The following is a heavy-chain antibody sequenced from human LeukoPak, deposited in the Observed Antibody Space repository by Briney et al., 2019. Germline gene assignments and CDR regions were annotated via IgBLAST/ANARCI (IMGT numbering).Heavy chain of an antibody. Sequence: KVSCKASGYTFTSYWIGWVRQMPGKGLEWMGIIYPGDSDTRYSPSFQGQVTISADKSISTAYLQWSSLKASDTAMYYCARPSYNWNYGIDYWGQGTLVTVSS. CDR2: IYPGDSDT. D-gene: IGHD1-7*01. CDR1: GYTFTSYW. J-gene: IGHJ4*02. CDR3: ARPSYNWNYGIDY. V-gene: IGHV5-51*01.